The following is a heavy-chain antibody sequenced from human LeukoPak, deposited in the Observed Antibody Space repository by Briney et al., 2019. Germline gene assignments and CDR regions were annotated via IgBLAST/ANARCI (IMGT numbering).Heavy chain of an antibody. V-gene: IGHV3-23*01. CDR2: ISGSDGST. CDR1: GFTFSNYA. J-gene: IGHJ4*02. Sequence: WGTLRLSCAASGFTFSNYAMSWFRQAPGKGLEWVSAISGSDGSTYYADSVKGRFTISRVNSQNTVELQMNSLRAEDTTVYYCAKDGPAIWSGYYGYYFDYWGQGTLVTVSS. D-gene: IGHD3-3*01. CDR3: AKDGPAIWSGYYGYYFDY.